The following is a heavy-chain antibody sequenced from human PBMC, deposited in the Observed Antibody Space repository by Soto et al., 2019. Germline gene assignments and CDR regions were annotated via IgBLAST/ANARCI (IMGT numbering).Heavy chain of an antibody. D-gene: IGHD3-16*02. V-gene: IGHV3-23*01. CDR1: GFTFSGYA. J-gene: IGHJ4*02. CDR3: AKEKDYDYVWGSSRYTSDY. Sequence: PEGSLRLSCAASGFTFSGYAMSWVRQAPGKGLEWVSGLSGSGGTLYADSVKGRFTISRDNSKNTLYLQMNSLRAEDAAIYYCAKEKDYDYVWGSSRYTSDYWGQGTLVTVSS. CDR2: LSGSGGT.